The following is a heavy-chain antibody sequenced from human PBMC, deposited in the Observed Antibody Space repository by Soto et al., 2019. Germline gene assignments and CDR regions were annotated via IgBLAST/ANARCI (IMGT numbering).Heavy chain of an antibody. D-gene: IGHD7-27*01. CDR3: ARGPSGDKVDS. J-gene: IGHJ4*02. Sequence: QVQLQESGPGLVKPSQTLSLTCTVSGGSISTVNYWWSWIRQSPDMGLEWIGHTYNGGSTYNHPSLESRVTMSVDTSKNQLSLTLSSVSAADTAVYYCARGPSGDKVDSWGQGTLVTVSS. CDR2: TYNGGST. CDR1: GGSISTVNYW. V-gene: IGHV4-30-4*01.